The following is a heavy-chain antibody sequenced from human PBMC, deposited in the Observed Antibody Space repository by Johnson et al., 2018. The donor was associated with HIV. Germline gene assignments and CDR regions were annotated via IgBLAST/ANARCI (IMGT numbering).Heavy chain of an antibody. V-gene: IGHV3-15*01. CDR2: IKSKTDGGTT. D-gene: IGHD2/OR15-2a*01. J-gene: IGHJ3*01. CDR1: GSTFSNAW. Sequence: VQLVESGGGRVKPGGSLKLSCTASGSTFSNAWMNWVRPAPGKGLEWVGGIKSKTDGGTTDYDAPVVGGFTISRVDSKNMLFLEMKSLKTDDTALYFCTTGQVNTIIGLITFQGPAFDFWGQGTLVTVS. CDR3: TTGQVNTIIGLITFQGPAFDF.